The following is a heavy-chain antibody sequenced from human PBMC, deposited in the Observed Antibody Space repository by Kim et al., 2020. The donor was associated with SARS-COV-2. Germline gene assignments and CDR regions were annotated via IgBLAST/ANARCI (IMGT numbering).Heavy chain of an antibody. CDR3: LKGGWGWIWDH. Sequence: GGSLRLSCTTSGFTFTGYAMSWVRQAPGTGLEWLSIIAGSDRTTYYVVSVKGRFTISRDDSKSTLYLWMTSLRADDTAVYYCLKGGWGWIWDHWGQGAHVTVAS. CDR1: GFTFTGYA. V-gene: IGHV3-23*01. CDR2: IAGSDRTT. J-gene: IGHJ4*02. D-gene: IGHD2-2*03.